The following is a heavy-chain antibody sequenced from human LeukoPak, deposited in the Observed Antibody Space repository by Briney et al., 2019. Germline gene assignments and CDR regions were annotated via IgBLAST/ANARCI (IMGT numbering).Heavy chain of an antibody. CDR3: TKDLVTGFSSGWYFAY. V-gene: IGHV3-23*01. J-gene: IGHJ4*02. Sequence: GGSLRLSCEGSGFSFNGHAMSWVRQAPGEGLEWVAVTGGSDDNTHYADSVKGRFTIYRDNSENRLFLKMNSLRADDSALYYCTKDLVTGFSSGWYFAYWGQGTLVTVSS. CDR1: GFSFNGHA. CDR2: TGGSDDNT. D-gene: IGHD6-19*01.